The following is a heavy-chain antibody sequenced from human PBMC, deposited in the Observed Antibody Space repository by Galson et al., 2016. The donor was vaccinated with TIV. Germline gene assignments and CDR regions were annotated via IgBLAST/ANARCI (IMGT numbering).Heavy chain of an antibody. CDR3: AMDQNYYDSSGYHLGRWDGGFDI. D-gene: IGHD3-22*01. CDR2: IWYDGSKK. J-gene: IGHJ3*02. Sequence: SLRLSCAASGLTFSSYGMHWVRQAPGKGLEWVAGIWYDGSKKNYADSVKGRFTISRDNSKNTVYLQMDSLRAEDTAVYYCAMDQNYYDSSGYHLGRWDGGFDIWGQGTMVIVSS. CDR1: GLTFSSYG. V-gene: IGHV3-33*01.